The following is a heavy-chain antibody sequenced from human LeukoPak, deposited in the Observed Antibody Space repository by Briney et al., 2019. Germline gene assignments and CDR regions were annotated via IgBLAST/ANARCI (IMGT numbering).Heavy chain of an antibody. D-gene: IGHD4-23*01. V-gene: IGHV1-69*13. CDR2: IIPIFGTA. J-gene: IGHJ4*02. CDR3: ARGEGGNPSDY. Sequence: SVKVSCKASGGTFSSYAVNWVRQAPGQGLEWMGGIIPIFGTANYAQKFQGRVTITADESTSTAYMELSSLRSADTAVYYCARGEGGNPSDYWGQGTLVTVSS. CDR1: GGTFSSYA.